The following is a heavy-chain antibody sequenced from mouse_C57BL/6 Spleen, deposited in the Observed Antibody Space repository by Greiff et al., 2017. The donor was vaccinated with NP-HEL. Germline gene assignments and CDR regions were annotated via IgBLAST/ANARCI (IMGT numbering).Heavy chain of an antibody. CDR1: GYAFSSSW. D-gene: IGHD3-2*02. CDR2: IYPGDGDT. Sequence: QVQLQQSGPELVKPGASVKISCKASGYAFSSSWMNWVKQRPGKGLEWIGRIYPGDGDTNYNGKFKGKATLTADKSSSTAYMQLSSLTSEDSAVYFCAREGGTAQADYWGQGTTLTVSS. CDR3: AREGGTAQADY. V-gene: IGHV1-82*01. J-gene: IGHJ2*01.